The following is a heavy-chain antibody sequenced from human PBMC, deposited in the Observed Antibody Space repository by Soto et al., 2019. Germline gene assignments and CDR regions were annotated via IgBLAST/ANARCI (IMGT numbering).Heavy chain of an antibody. CDR1: GFSLSHIRVG. CDR2: VFSNDAK. D-gene: IGHD5-12*01. V-gene: IGHV2-26*01. CDR3: ARIERYSTYEYFDF. J-gene: IGHJ4*02. Sequence: SGPTLVNPTETLTLTCTVSGFSLSHIRVGVGWIRQPPGKALEWLAHVFSNDAKSYSPSLKGRLTISRDTFRSQVVLTMTNVDPVDTATYFCARIERYSTYEYFDFWGQGTLVTVSS.